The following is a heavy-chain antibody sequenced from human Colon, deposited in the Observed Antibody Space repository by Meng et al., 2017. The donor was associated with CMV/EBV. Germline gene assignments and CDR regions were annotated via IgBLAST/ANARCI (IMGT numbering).Heavy chain of an antibody. V-gene: IGHV4-38-2*02. CDR2: IYYSGAY. J-gene: IGHJ3*02. CDR1: GYSISSGYY. Sequence: SETLSLTCSVSGYSISSGYYWGWIRQPPGKGLEWIASIYYSGAYFNNPSLKSRVTISIDTSKNHVSLQMTSVTAADTAVYYCVRDGFRFLDAVNGFDIWGLGTMVTVSS. D-gene: IGHD3-3*01. CDR3: VRDGFRFLDAVNGFDI.